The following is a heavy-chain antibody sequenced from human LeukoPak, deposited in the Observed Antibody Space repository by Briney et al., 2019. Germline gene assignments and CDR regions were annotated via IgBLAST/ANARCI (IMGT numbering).Heavy chain of an antibody. CDR3: ARHFTTGSIDH. CDR2: ISREGGIA. J-gene: IGHJ4*02. D-gene: IGHD3-9*01. V-gene: IGHV3-30-3*01. CDR1: GFIFSTYD. Sequence: GRSLRLSCAASGFIFSTYDMHWVRQAPGKGLEWVAVISREGGIAYHADSVKGRFTISRDNSKNTLYLQMNSLRADDTAVYHCARHFTTGSIDHWGQGNLVTVSS.